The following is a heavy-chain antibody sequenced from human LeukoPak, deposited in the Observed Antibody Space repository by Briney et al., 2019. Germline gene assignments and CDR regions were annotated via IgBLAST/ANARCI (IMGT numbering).Heavy chain of an antibody. CDR3: ARGYCSSTSCYPGYMDV. Sequence: SQTLSLTCTVSGGSISSYYWSWIRQPPGKGLEWIGSIYYSGSTYYNPSLKSRVIISVDTSKNQFSLKLSSVTAADTAVYYCARGYCSSTSCYPGYMDVWGKGTTVTVSS. CDR2: IYYSGST. J-gene: IGHJ6*03. V-gene: IGHV4-39*07. CDR1: GGSISSYY. D-gene: IGHD2-2*01.